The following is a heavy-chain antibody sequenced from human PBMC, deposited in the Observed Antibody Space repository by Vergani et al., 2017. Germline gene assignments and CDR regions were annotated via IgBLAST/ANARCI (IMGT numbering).Heavy chain of an antibody. Sequence: EVQLVESGGGLVKPGGSLRLSCAASGFTFSSYSMNWVRQAPGKGLEWVSSISSSSSYIYYADSVKGRFTISRDNAKNSLYLQMNSLRAEDTAVYYCARSRLAGITMVQGVIDYWGQGTLVTVSS. V-gene: IGHV3-21*01. CDR2: ISSSSSYI. CDR3: ARSRLAGITMVQGVIDY. CDR1: GFTFSSYS. J-gene: IGHJ4*02. D-gene: IGHD3-10*01.